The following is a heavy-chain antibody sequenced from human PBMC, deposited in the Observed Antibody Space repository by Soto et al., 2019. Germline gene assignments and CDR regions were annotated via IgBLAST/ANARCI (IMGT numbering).Heavy chain of an antibody. J-gene: IGHJ4*02. CDR2: ISSSGSTI. V-gene: IGHV3-11*01. CDR1: GFTFSDYY. D-gene: IGHD3-9*01. Sequence: PGGSLRLSCAASGFTFSDYYMSWIRQAPGKGLEWVSYISSSGSTIYYADSVKGRFTISRDNAKNSLYLQMNSMRAEDTAVYYCARGYDILTGYYSYFDYWGQGTLVTVSS. CDR3: ARGYDILTGYYSYFDY.